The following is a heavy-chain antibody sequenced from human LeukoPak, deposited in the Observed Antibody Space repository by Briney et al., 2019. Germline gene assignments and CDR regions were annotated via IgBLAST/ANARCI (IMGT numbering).Heavy chain of an antibody. J-gene: IGHJ4*02. D-gene: IGHD2-15*01. CDR3: ARDRVEAFDY. Sequence: SETLSLTCTVSGGSISSRSYFWGWIRQPPGKGLEWIGSIYYKGNTYFNPSLKSRVTISEDTSKNQFSLKLNSLTAADTAVYYCARDRVEAFDYWGQGTLVTVSS. CDR1: GGSISSRSYF. V-gene: IGHV4-39*07. CDR2: IYYKGNT.